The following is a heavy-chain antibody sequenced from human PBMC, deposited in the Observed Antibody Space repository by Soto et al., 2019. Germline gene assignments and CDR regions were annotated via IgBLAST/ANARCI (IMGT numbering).Heavy chain of an antibody. CDR2: INAGSGNT. Sequence: ASVKVSCKATGYTFSAYTMNWVRQAPGQSLEWMGWINAGSGNTKYSQNLPGRVSITRDTSASTVYMELTGLTSEDTAVYYCARDTGTIGPRAHDGRDIWDRGTMVT. CDR1: GYTFSAYT. CDR3: ARDTGTIGPRAHDGRDI. V-gene: IGHV1-3*01. J-gene: IGHJ3*02. D-gene: IGHD1-1*01.